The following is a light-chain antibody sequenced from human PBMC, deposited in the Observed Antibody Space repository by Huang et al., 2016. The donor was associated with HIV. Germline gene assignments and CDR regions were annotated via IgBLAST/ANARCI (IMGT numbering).Light chain of an antibody. CDR1: QSVTND. J-gene: IGKJ1*01. V-gene: IGKV3-15*01. CDR3: QQYNDWPWT. Sequence: EMVMTQSPATLSVSPGERATLSCRASQSVTNDVAWYQQKHGQAPRLLIYGASNRATGIPAGFRGSGSGTEFTLTISSLQSEDFAVYYCQQYNDWPWTFGQGTKVEIK. CDR2: GAS.